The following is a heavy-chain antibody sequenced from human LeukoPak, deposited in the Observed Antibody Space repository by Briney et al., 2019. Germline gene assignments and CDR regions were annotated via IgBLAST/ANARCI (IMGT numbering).Heavy chain of an antibody. CDR1: GGSISSGGYY. V-gene: IGHV4-61*08. Sequence: PSETLSLTCTVSGGSISSGGYYWSWIRQPPGKGLEWIGEINHSGSTNYNPSLKSRVTISVDTSKNQFSLKLSSVTAADTAVYYCARVGGWRELDYWGQETLVTVSS. CDR3: ARVGGWRELDY. D-gene: IGHD1-26*01. J-gene: IGHJ4*02. CDR2: INHSGST.